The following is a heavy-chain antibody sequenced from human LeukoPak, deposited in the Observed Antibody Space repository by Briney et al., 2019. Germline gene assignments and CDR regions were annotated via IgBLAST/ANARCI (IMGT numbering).Heavy chain of an antibody. Sequence: SETLSLTCTVSGGSISRNDYYWQWIRQPPGKGLEWIGNIYYTGGAHYSLSLKGRVTISIDTPKNQFSLRLRDVTAADTAVYYCATAAAADGTVSWGQGTLVTVSS. V-gene: IGHV4-39*01. CDR1: GGSISRNDYY. CDR2: IYYTGGA. D-gene: IGHD6-13*01. J-gene: IGHJ5*02. CDR3: ATAAAADGTVS.